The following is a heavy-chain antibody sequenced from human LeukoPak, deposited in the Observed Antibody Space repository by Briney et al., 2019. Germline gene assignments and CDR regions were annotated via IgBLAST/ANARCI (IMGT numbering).Heavy chain of an antibody. Sequence: SETLSLTCTVSGGSISSSSYYWGWIRHPPGKGLEWIGNIYYSGSTYSTPSLKSRVTISVDTSKNHFSLRLSSVTAADTAVYYCARRTGSYHFDYWGQGILATVSS. V-gene: IGHV4-39*02. CDR2: IYYSGST. CDR1: GGSISSSSYY. CDR3: ARRTGSYHFDY. J-gene: IGHJ4*02. D-gene: IGHD1-26*01.